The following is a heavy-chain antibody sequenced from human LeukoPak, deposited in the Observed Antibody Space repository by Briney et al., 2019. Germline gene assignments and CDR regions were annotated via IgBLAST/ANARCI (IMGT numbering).Heavy chain of an antibody. CDR2: IYYSGST. J-gene: IGHJ3*02. CDR1: GGSFSSYY. Sequence: PSETLSLTCAVYGGSFSSYYWGWIRQPPGKGLEWIGSIYYSGSTYYNPSLKSRVTISVDTSKNQFSLKLSSVTAADTAVYYCASSDYGDYGDAFDIWGQGTMVTVSS. V-gene: IGHV4-39*01. D-gene: IGHD4-17*01. CDR3: ASSDYGDYGDAFDI.